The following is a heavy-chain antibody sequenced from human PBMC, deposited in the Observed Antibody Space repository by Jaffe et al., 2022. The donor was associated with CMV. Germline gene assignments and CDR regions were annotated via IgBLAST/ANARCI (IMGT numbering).Heavy chain of an antibody. CDR3: AKDIKSRYSYGTFDY. D-gene: IGHD5-18*01. CDR1: GFTFDDYA. V-gene: IGHV3-9*01. CDR2: ISWNSGSI. J-gene: IGHJ4*02. Sequence: EVQLVESGGGLVQPGRSLRLSCAASGFTFDDYAMHWVRQAPGKGLEWVSGISWNSGSIGYADSVKGRFTISRDNAKNSLYLQMNSLRAEDTALYYCAKDIKSRYSYGTFDYWGQGTLVTVSS.